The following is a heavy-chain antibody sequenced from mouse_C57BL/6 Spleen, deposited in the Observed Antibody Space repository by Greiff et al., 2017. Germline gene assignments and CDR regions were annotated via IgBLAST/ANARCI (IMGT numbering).Heavy chain of an antibody. Sequence: QVQLQQPGAELVKPGASVKLSCKASGYTFTSYWLPWVKQRPVQGLEWIGVLHPDSGSTNYNEKFKSKATLTVDNSSSTAYMQLSSLTSEDSAVYYCARLGVYDGLDYWGQGTTLTVSS. CDR3: ARLGVYDGLDY. V-gene: IGHV1-64*01. CDR1: GYTFTSYW. CDR2: LHPDSGST. J-gene: IGHJ2*01. D-gene: IGHD2-3*01.